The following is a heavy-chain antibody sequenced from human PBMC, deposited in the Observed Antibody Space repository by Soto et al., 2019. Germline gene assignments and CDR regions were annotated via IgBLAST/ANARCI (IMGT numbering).Heavy chain of an antibody. D-gene: IGHD5-12*01. CDR1: GFTFSNAW. CDR3: IGTYSGSSMRFDY. Sequence: EVQLVESGGGLVKPGVSLRLSCAASGFTFSNAWMTWVRQAPGKGLEWVGRVKSKTDGGTIDYAAPVKDRFTISRDDSKNTLYLQMNSLKTEDTAVYYCIGTYSGSSMRFDYWGQGTLVTVSS. J-gene: IGHJ4*02. CDR2: VKSKTDGGTI. V-gene: IGHV3-15*01.